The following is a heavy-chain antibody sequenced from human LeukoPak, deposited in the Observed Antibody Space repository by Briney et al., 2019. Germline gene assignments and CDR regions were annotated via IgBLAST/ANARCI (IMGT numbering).Heavy chain of an antibody. J-gene: IGHJ3*02. CDR3: ARDLKSGWYSASDAFDI. V-gene: IGHV1-2*06. D-gene: IGHD6-19*01. CDR1: GYTFTGYY. Sequence: ASVKVSCKASGYTFTGYYMHWVRQAPGQGLEWMGRINPNSGGTNYAQKFQGRVTMTRDTSISTAYMELSRLRSDGTAVYYCARDLKSGWYSASDAFDIWGQGTMVTVSS. CDR2: INPNSGGT.